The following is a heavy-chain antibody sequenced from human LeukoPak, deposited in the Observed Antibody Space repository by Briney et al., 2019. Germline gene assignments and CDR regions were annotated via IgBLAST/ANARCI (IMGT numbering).Heavy chain of an antibody. J-gene: IGHJ4*02. CDR1: GGSISSSSYY. D-gene: IGHD2-15*01. CDR3: ARTRLSPTFKGIVVVVAATLGFDY. Sequence: SETLSLTCTVSGGSISSSSYYWGWIRQPPGKGLEWIGSIYYSGSTYYNPSLKSRVTISVDTSKNQFPLKLSSVTAADTAVYYCARTRLSPTFKGIVVVVAATLGFDYWGQGTLVTVSS. V-gene: IGHV4-39*01. CDR2: IYYSGST.